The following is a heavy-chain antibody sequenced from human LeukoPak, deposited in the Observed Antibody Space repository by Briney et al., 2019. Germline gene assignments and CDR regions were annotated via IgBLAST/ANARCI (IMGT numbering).Heavy chain of an antibody. Sequence: GGSLRLSCAASGFTFSSYAMHWVRQAPGKGLEWMAVISYDGSEKYYADSVKGRFTFSRDNSKNTLYLQMNSLRAEDTAVYYCARDAPGYCSSTSCRGAFDIWGQGTMVTVSS. CDR3: ARDAPGYCSSTSCRGAFDI. CDR2: ISYDGSEK. D-gene: IGHD2-2*01. V-gene: IGHV3-30-3*01. J-gene: IGHJ3*02. CDR1: GFTFSSYA.